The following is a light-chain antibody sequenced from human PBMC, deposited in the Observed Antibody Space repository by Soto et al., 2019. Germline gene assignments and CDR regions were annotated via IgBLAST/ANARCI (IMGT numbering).Light chain of an antibody. V-gene: IGKV1D-16*01. CDR1: QGISTF. Sequence: DIQLTQSPSSLSASVGDRVTISCRASQGISTFLAWYQQKPGKAPKSLIKTASTLQSGVPSRFSGSGSDTDFILTISSLQPEDFATDYCQQYSSYPRTFGQGKRLDLK. J-gene: IGKJ5*01. CDR2: TAS. CDR3: QQYSSYPRT.